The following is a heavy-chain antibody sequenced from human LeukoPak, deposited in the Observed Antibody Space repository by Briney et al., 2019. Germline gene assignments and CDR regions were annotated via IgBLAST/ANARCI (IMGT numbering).Heavy chain of an antibody. V-gene: IGHV3-7*05. J-gene: IGHJ3*02. D-gene: IGHD2-2*01. CDR3: ATQTSSEAFEI. CDR1: GFAFRTYW. Sequence: GGSLRLSCVASGFAFRTYWMRWVRQAPGKGLDWVSNIKPDGSDKKFVDSVKGRFAISRDNAKKSLYLQMNSLRVEDTAVYYCATQTSSEAFEIWGEGTMVSVS. CDR2: IKPDGSDK.